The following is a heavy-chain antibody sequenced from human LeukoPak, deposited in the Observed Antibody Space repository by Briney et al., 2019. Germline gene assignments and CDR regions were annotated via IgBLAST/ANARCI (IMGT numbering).Heavy chain of an antibody. J-gene: IGHJ6*02. Sequence: ASVKVSCKASGDTFTSYGISWVRQAPGQGLEWMGWISAYNGNTNYAQKLQGRVTMTTDTSTSTAYMELRSLRSDDTAVYYCARGKQLVRSVYYYGMDVWGQGTTVTVSS. V-gene: IGHV1-18*01. CDR1: GDTFTSYG. CDR2: ISAYNGNT. CDR3: ARGKQLVRSVYYYGMDV. D-gene: IGHD6-6*01.